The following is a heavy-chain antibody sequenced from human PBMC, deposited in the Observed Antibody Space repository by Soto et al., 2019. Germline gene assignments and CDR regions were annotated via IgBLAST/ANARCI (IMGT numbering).Heavy chain of an antibody. CDR3: ARDKGRSPLDY. D-gene: IGHD2-15*01. J-gene: IGHJ4*02. CDR1: GFTFSSYS. CDR2: ISSSSSTI. V-gene: IGHV3-48*01. Sequence: EVQLVESGGGLVQPGGSLRLSCAASGFTFSSYSMNWVRQAPGKGLGWVSYISSSSSTIYYADSLKGRFTISRDNDNNSLYLQMNSLRAEDTAVYYCARDKGRSPLDYWGQGTLVTVSS.